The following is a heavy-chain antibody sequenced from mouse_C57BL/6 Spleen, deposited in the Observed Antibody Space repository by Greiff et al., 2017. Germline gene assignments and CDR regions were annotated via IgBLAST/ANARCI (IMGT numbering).Heavy chain of an antibody. D-gene: IGHD2-3*01. Sequence: EVQRVESGGGLVQPGGSMKLSCVASGFTFSNYWMNWVRQSPEKGLEWVAQIRLKSDNYATHYAESVKGRFTISRDDSKSSVYLQMNNLRAEDTGIYYCTVYDGYSLAMDYWGQGTSVTVSS. J-gene: IGHJ4*01. CDR2: IRLKSDNYAT. CDR1: GFTFSNYW. CDR3: TVYDGYSLAMDY. V-gene: IGHV6-3*01.